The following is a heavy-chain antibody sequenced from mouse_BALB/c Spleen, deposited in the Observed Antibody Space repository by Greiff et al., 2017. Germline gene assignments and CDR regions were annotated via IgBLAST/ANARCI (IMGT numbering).Heavy chain of an antibody. Sequence: DVKLVESGGGLVQPGGSRKLSCAASGFTFSSFGMHWVRQAPEKGLEWVAYISSGSSTIYYADTVKGRFTISRDNPKNTLFLQMTSLRSEDTAMYYCARDHRIYAMDYWGQGTSVTVSS. J-gene: IGHJ4*01. CDR2: ISSGSSTI. D-gene: IGHD2-14*01. CDR1: GFTFSSFG. V-gene: IGHV5-17*02. CDR3: ARDHRIYAMDY.